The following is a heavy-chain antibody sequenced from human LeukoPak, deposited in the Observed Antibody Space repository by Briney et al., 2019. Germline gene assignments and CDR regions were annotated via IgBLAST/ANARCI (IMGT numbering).Heavy chain of an antibody. V-gene: IGHV3-7*03. CDR2: IKQDGSEQ. D-gene: IGHD6-13*01. CDR1: GFTFSSYG. J-gene: IGHJ1*01. Sequence: GGSLRLSCAASGFTFSSYGMHWDRQAPGKGLEWVANIKQDGSEQYYVDSVKGRFTISRDNSKNTLYLQMNSLRAEDTAVYYCAKDHGYSSSWPEYFQHWGQGTLVTVSS. CDR3: AKDHGYSSSWPEYFQH.